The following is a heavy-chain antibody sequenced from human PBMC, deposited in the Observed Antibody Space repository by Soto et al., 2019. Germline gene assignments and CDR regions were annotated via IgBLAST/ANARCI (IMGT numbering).Heavy chain of an antibody. Sequence: ASLKVSCKASGYTFTGYYMHWVRQAPGQGLEWMGWINPNSGGTNYAQKFQGRVTMTRDTSISTAYMELSRLRSDDTAVYYCAREGGPPDIVAVPAALVGLYGMDVWGQGTTVTVSS. D-gene: IGHD2-2*01. J-gene: IGHJ6*02. CDR2: INPNSGGT. CDR1: GYTFTGYY. V-gene: IGHV1-2*02. CDR3: AREGGPPDIVAVPAALVGLYGMDV.